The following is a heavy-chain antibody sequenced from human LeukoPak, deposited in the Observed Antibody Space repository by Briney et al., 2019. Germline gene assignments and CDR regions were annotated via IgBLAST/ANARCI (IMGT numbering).Heavy chain of an antibody. CDR2: IKEDGSEI. CDR1: GFTFNNYW. J-gene: IGHJ4*02. Sequence: PGGSLRLSCAASGFTFNNYWMSWVRQAPGKVLEWVANIKEDGSEIYYVDSVKGRFTISRDNTKNSVYLQMNSLRPEDTAVYYCTKQLGGSGSHWGQGTLVTVSS. V-gene: IGHV3-7*01. D-gene: IGHD3-10*01. CDR3: TKQLGGSGSH.